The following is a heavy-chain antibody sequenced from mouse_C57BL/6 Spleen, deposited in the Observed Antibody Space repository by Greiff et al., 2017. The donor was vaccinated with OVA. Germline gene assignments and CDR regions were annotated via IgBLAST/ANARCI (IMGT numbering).Heavy chain of an antibody. Sequence: EVQLVESGPGLVKPSQSLSLTCSVSGYSITSGYYWNWIRQFPGNKLEWMGNISYDGSNNYNPSLKNRISITRDTSKNQFFLKLNSVTTEDTATYYCAKYNDYDFNGYFDVWGTGTTLTVSS. CDR2: ISYDGSN. CDR1: GYSITSGYY. J-gene: IGHJ1*03. CDR3: AKYNDYDFNGYFDV. V-gene: IGHV3-6*01. D-gene: IGHD2-4*01.